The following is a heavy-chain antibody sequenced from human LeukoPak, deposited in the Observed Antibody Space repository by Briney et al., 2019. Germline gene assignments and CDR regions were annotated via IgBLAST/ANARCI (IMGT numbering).Heavy chain of an antibody. V-gene: IGHV4-34*01. CDR1: GGSISGYY. Sequence: SETLSLTCTVSGGSISGYYWSWIRQPPGKGLEWIGEINHSGSTNYNPSLKSRVTISVDTSKNQFSLKLSSVTAADTAVYYCARRARGSYPSVRYFQHWGQGTLVTVSS. CDR3: ARRARGSYPSVRYFQH. J-gene: IGHJ1*01. CDR2: INHSGST. D-gene: IGHD1-26*01.